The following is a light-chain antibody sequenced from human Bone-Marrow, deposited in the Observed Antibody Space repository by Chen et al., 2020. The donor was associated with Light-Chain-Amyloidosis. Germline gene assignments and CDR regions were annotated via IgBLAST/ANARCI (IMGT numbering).Light chain of an antibody. J-gene: IGLJ2*01. CDR1: DLPTKY. V-gene: IGLV3-25*03. CDR3: QSADSSGTYEVI. Sequence: SYELTQPSSVSVSPGQTARITCSGDDLPTKYAYWYQQKPGQAPVLVIHRDTERPSGFSERFSGSSSGTTATLTISGVQAEDEADYHCQSADSSGTYEVIFGGGTKLTVL. CDR2: RDT.